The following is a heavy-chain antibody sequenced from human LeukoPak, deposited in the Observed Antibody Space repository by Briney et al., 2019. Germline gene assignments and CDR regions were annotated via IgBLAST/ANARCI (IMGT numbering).Heavy chain of an antibody. CDR3: ARERLYGSGSSQYYYYMDV. V-gene: IGHV1-2*02. CDR1: GYTFTGYY. D-gene: IGHD3-10*01. J-gene: IGHJ6*03. CDR2: INPNSGGT. Sequence: ASVKVSCKASGYTFTGYYMHWVRQAPGQGLEWMGWINPNSGGTNYAQKFQGRVTMTRDTSISTAYMELSRLRSDDTAVYYCARERLYGSGSSQYYYYMDVWGKGTTVTVSS.